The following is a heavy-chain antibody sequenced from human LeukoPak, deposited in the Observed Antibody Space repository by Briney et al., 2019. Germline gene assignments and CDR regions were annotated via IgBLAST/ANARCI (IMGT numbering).Heavy chain of an antibody. CDR2: ISWNSDSI. CDR1: GFTFDDYA. CDR3: AKGPFRGALDY. Sequence: GGSLRLSCAASGFTFDDYAMHWVRQAPGKGLEWVSGISWNSDSIGYADSVKGGFTISRDNAKKSLYLQMNSLRAEDIALYYCAKGPFRGALDYWGQGTLVTVSS. J-gene: IGHJ4*02. D-gene: IGHD3-16*01. V-gene: IGHV3-9*03.